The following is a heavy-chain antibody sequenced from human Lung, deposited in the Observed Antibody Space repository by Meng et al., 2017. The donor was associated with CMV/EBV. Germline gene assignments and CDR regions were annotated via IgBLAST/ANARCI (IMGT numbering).Heavy chain of an antibody. J-gene: IGHJ6*04. D-gene: IGHD3-10*01. CDR2: ISWDGGNA. CDR3: VKDRGYPAVALMHGRDV. Sequence: GGSLRLXCAASGFTFDDYGMHWVRQAPGKGLEWIALISWDGGNAYYADSVKGRFTISRDNTKNSLYLQMDRLRVEDTAFYYCVKDRGYPAVALMHGRDVWXKGTXVNGAS. CDR1: GFTFDDYG. V-gene: IGHV3-43D*03.